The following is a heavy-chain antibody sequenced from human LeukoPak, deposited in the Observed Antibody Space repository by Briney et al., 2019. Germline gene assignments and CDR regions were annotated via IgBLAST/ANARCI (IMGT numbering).Heavy chain of an antibody. D-gene: IGHD1-26*01. V-gene: IGHV4-61*08. CDR1: GGSICSGDYY. CDR3: ARDKGIVGALGAFDI. J-gene: IGHJ3*02. CDR2: IYYSGST. Sequence: SETLSLTCTVSGGSICSGDYYWSWIRQPPGKGLEWTGYIYYSGSTNYNPSLKSRVTISVDTSKNQFSLKLSSVTAADTAVYYCARDKGIVGALGAFDIWGQGTMVTVSS.